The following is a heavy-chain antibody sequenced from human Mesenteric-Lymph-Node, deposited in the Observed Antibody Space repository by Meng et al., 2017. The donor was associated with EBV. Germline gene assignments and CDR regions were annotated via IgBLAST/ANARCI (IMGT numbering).Heavy chain of an antibody. D-gene: IGHD3-10*01. J-gene: IGHJ5*02. CDR1: GFTFSIYA. V-gene: IGHV3-23*01. CDR2: IGGIDDNT. Sequence: EVQLLEFGGGLVQAGGCFRLSCTASGFTFSIYAMSWVRQAPGKGLEWVSAIGGIDDNTHYSDSVKGRFTISRDDSRDTLYLQMNNLRADDTALYYCARGSGSPHWFDPWGQGTLVTVS. CDR3: ARGSGSPHWFDP.